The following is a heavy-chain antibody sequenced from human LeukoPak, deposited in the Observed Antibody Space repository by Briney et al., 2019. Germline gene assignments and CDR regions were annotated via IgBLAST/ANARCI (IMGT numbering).Heavy chain of an antibody. CDR1: GGSISSSSYY. CDR2: IYYSGST. V-gene: IGHV4-39*01. CDR3: AKHSLCLTYYDFWSGYYSPCYMDV. Sequence: NPSETLSLTCTVSGGSISSSSYYWGWIRQPPGKGLEWIGSIYYSGSTYYNPSLKSRFTISVDTSKNQFPLKLSSVTAADTAVYYCAKHSLCLTYYDFWSGYYSPCYMDVWGKGTTVTVSS. D-gene: IGHD3-3*01. J-gene: IGHJ6*03.